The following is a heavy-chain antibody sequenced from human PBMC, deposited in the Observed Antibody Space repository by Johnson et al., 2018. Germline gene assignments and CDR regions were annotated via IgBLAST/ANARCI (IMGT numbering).Heavy chain of an antibody. V-gene: IGHV3-21*04. Sequence: EVQLVESGGGLVKPGGSLRLSCAASGFTFSSYSMNWVRQAPGKGLEWVSSISSSSSYIYYADSVKGRFTISRDNAKNSLYLQMNSLRAEDTAVYYCARDLNVDTPYCMDVWGKGTTVTVSS. J-gene: IGHJ6*04. CDR2: ISSSSSYI. CDR3: ARDLNVDTPYCMDV. CDR1: GFTFSSYS. D-gene: IGHD5-18*01.